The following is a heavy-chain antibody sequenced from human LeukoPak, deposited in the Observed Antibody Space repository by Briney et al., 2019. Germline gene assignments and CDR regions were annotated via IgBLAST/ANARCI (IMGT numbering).Heavy chain of an antibody. D-gene: IGHD6-13*01. CDR2: LYWNDDK. V-gene: IGHV2-5*01. Sequence: SGPTLVKPTQTLTLTCTFSGFSLSTSGVGVGWIRQPPGNALEWLALLYWNDDKRYSPSLKSRLTITKDTSINQVVLTMTNMDPVDTATYYRAHSLRAYSSSWYGPYYFDYWGQGTLVTVSS. J-gene: IGHJ4*02. CDR1: GFSLSTSGVG. CDR3: AHSLRAYSSSWYGPYYFDY.